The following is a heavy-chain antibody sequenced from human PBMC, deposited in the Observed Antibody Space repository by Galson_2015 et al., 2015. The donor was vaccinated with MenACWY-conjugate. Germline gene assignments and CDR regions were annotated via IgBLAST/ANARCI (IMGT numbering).Heavy chain of an antibody. CDR3: AKFQSATIEAY. CDR2: VFFSGGT. CDR1: GASITTPPQY. Sequence: LSLTCTVSGASITTPPQYWVWIRQSPGKRLEWLGHVFFSGGTTYSRSPRGRVTLSLGTAQNQFSLKMTSVTATDTAVYYCAKFQSATIEAYWGPGVLVTVSS. J-gene: IGHJ4*02. D-gene: IGHD5-12*01. V-gene: IGHV4-39*01.